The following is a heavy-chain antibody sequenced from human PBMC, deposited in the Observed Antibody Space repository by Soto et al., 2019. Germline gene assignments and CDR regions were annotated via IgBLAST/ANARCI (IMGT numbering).Heavy chain of an antibody. Sequence: ASVKVSCKASGYTFTDYYIHWVRQAPGQGLEWMGWVNIYSGGTDQAPKLRGRITMTRVTSITTAYMELRGLTFDDTAVYFCARRGPKQNWFDPSGQGTLVTVYS. V-gene: IGHV1-2*02. CDR3: ARRGPKQNWFDP. CDR1: GYTFTDYY. CDR2: VNIYSGGT. J-gene: IGHJ5*02. D-gene: IGHD6-13*01.